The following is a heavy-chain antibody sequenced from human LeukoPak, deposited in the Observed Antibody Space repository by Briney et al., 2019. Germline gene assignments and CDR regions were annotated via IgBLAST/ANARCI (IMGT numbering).Heavy chain of an antibody. V-gene: IGHV4-39*01. Sequence: PSETLSLTCTVSGGSISSSSYYWGWIRQPPGKGLEWIGSLFYSGSTYYNPSLKSRVTISVDTSKNQFSLRLSSVTAAETAVYYCDLVHTSGLFDYWGQGALVTVSS. CDR2: LFYSGST. J-gene: IGHJ4*02. CDR3: DLVHTSGLFDY. D-gene: IGHD3-22*01. CDR1: GGSISSSSYY.